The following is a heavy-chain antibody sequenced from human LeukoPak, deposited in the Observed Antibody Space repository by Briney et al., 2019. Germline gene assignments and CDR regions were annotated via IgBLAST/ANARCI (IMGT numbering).Heavy chain of an antibody. CDR3: VGAYGGNTHFDY. CDR1: GFTFSSYA. D-gene: IGHD4-23*01. CDR2: IGTAGDT. J-gene: IGHJ4*02. V-gene: IGHV3-13*01. Sequence: GGSLRLSCAASGFTFSSYAMHWVRQATGKGLEWVSAIGTAGDTYYPGSVKGRFTISRENAKNSLYLQMNSLRAGDTAVYYCVGAYGGNTHFDYWGQGTLVTVSS.